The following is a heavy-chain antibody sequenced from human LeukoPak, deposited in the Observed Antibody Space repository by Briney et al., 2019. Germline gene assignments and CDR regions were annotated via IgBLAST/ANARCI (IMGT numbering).Heavy chain of an antibody. Sequence: GESLRPSCAPSALTLSSYATHCVRQAAGEGLEWVAVISYDGSNKNYADSVKGRFTLSRDNSKNTLYLQMNSLRAEDTAVYYCARSRYGMDVWGQGTTVTVSS. CDR1: ALTLSSYA. CDR2: ISYDGSNK. V-gene: IGHV3-30-3*01. J-gene: IGHJ6*02. CDR3: ARSRYGMDV.